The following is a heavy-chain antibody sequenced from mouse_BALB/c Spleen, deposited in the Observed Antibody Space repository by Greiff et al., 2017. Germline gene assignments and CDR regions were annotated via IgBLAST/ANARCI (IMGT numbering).Heavy chain of an antibody. J-gene: IGHJ2*01. Sequence: VQLQQSGPELVKPGASVKMSCKASGYTFTSYVMHWVKQKPGQGLEWIGYINPYNDGTKYNEKFKGKATLTSDKSSSTAYMQLSSLTSGDSAVYDGTRDYGSSYDYFDDGGQGTTLTVSS. CDR3: TRDYGSSYDYFDD. D-gene: IGHD1-1*01. V-gene: IGHV1-14*01. CDR1: GYTFTSYV. CDR2: INPYNDGT.